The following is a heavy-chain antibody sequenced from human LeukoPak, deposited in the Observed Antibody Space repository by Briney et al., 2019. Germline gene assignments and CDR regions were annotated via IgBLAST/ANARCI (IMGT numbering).Heavy chain of an antibody. V-gene: IGHV3-30*18. CDR3: AKESLGIAAF. CDR1: GFTFSNYG. D-gene: IGHD6-13*01. CDR2: ISYDGSDK. J-gene: IGHJ4*02. Sequence: PGGSLRLSCAASGFTFSNYGMHWVRQAPGKGLEWVALISYDGSDKYYADSVKGRFTISRDNSKNTLYLQMNSLRAEDTAVYYCAKESLGIAAFWGQGTLVTVSS.